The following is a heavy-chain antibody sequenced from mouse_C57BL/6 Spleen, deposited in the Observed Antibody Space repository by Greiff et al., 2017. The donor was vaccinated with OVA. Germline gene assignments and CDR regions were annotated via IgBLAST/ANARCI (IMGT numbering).Heavy chain of an antibody. J-gene: IGHJ2*01. Sequence: EVKLVESGGGLVKPGGSLKLSCAASGFTFSSYAMSWVRQTPEKRLEWVATISDGGSYTYYPDNVKGRFTITRDNAKNNLYLQMSHLKSEDTAMYYYARSGDYDGFDYWGQGTTLTVSS. D-gene: IGHD2-4*01. CDR2: ISDGGSYT. CDR1: GFTFSSYA. CDR3: ARSGDYDGFDY. V-gene: IGHV5-4*03.